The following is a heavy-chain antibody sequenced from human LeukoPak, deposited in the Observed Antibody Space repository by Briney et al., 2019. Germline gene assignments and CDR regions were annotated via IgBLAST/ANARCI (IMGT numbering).Heavy chain of an antibody. J-gene: IGHJ6*03. V-gene: IGHV4-39*01. D-gene: IGHD2-2*01. CDR3: ARHSDCSSTSCRLTYMDV. CDR2: IYYSGST. CDR1: GGSISSSGYS. Sequence: SETLSLACTVSGGSISSSGYSWGWIRQPPGKGLEWIGIIYYSGSTYYNPSLKSRVTISVDTSKNQVSLKLSSVTAADTAVYYCARHSDCSSTSCRLTYMDVWGKGTTVTVSS.